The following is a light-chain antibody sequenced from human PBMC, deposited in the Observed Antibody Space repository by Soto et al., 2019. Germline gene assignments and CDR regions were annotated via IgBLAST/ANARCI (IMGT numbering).Light chain of an antibody. CDR3: SSYAGSSNV. CDR1: SSDVGGYNY. J-gene: IGLJ1*01. V-gene: IGLV2-8*01. Sequence: QSALTQPPSASGSPGQSVAISCTGTSSDVGGYNYVSWYQQHPGKAPKLMIYEVNKRPSGVPDRFSGSKSGNTASLTVSGRQAEDEADYYCSSYAGSSNVLGTGTKVTVL. CDR2: EVN.